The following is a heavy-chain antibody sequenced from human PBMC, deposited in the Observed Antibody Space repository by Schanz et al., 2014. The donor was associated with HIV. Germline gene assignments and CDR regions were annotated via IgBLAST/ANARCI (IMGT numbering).Heavy chain of an antibody. CDR1: GFTFSRYW. Sequence: EVQLVESGGGLVQPGGSLRLSCAASGFTFSRYWMHWVRQAPGKGLVWVSRISSDANSTNYADSVKGRFTISRDNAKNTLYLQMNSLRAEDTAVYYCARRLALGGLIVSGAAEGMDVWGQGTTVTVSS. D-gene: IGHD3-16*02. CDR3: ARRLALGGLIVSGAAEGMDV. V-gene: IGHV3-74*01. J-gene: IGHJ6*02. CDR2: ISSDANST.